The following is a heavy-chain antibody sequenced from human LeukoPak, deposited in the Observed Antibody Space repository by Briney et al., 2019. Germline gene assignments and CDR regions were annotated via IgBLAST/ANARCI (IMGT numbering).Heavy chain of an antibody. Sequence: GGSLRLSCAASGFTFSSYSMNWVRQAPGKGLEWVSYISSSSSTIYYADSVKGRFTISRDNAKNSLYLQMNSLRAEDTAVYYCARDMYYESSGPYRGGNAFDYWGQGTMVTVSS. J-gene: IGHJ3*01. CDR2: ISSSSSTI. CDR3: ARDMYYESSGPYRGGNAFDY. D-gene: IGHD3-22*01. CDR1: GFTFSSYS. V-gene: IGHV3-48*04.